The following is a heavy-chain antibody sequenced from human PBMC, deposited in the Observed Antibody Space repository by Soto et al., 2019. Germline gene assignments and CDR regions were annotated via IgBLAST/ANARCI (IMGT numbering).Heavy chain of an antibody. CDR1: GGSISSGGYY. J-gene: IGHJ6*02. V-gene: IGHV4-31*03. CDR3: ARDYSNQDLIYYYYGMDV. D-gene: IGHD4-4*01. CDR2: IYYSGST. Sequence: SETLSLTCTVSGGSISSGGYYWSWIRQHPGKGLEWIGYIYYSGSTYYNPSLKSRVTISVDTSKNQFSLKLSSVTAADTAVYYCARDYSNQDLIYYYYGMDVWGQGTTVTVSS.